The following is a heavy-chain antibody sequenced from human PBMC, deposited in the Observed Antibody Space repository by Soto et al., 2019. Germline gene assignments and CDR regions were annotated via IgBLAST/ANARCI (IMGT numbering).Heavy chain of an antibody. V-gene: IGHV4-34*01. J-gene: IGHJ3*02. CDR3: ARGSSPGGYGDYVTAFDI. D-gene: IGHD4-17*01. CDR2: INHSGRT. CDR1: GGSFSGYY. Sequence: PSETLSLTCAVYGGSFSGYYWSWIRQPPGKGLEWIGEINHSGRTNYNPSLKSRVTISVDTSKNQFSLKLSSVTAADTAVYYCARGSSPGGYGDYVTAFDIWGQGTMVTVSS.